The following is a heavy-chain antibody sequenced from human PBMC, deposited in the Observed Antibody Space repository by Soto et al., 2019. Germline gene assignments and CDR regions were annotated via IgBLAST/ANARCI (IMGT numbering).Heavy chain of an antibody. D-gene: IGHD4-4*01. CDR2: IRGSGGST. V-gene: IGHV3-23*01. J-gene: IGHJ6*03. Sequence: GGSLRLSCAASGFTFSSYAMSWVRQAPGKGLEWVSAIRGSGGSTYYADSVKGRFTISRDNSKNTLYLQMNSLRAEDTAVYYCAKEASTVTPYYYYYYMDVWGKGTTVTVSS. CDR1: GFTFSSYA. CDR3: AKEASTVTPYYYYYYMDV.